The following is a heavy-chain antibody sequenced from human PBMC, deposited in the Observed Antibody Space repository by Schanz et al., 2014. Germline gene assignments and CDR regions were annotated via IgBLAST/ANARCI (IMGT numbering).Heavy chain of an antibody. CDR1: GFTVNTHY. J-gene: IGHJ5*02. CDR3: ARGRARQLVHWFDP. Sequence: EVQLVESGGGLIQPGGSLRLSCAVSGFTVNTHYMSWVRQAPGKGLEWISSMYINSGSTQYADSVKGRFTISRDNARYSLYLEMNSLRAEDTAVYYCARGRARQLVHWFDPWGQGTLVTVSS. CDR2: MYINSGST. V-gene: IGHV3-53*01. D-gene: IGHD6-13*01.